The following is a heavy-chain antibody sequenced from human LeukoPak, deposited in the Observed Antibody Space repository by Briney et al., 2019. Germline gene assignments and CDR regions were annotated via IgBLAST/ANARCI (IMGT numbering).Heavy chain of an antibody. Sequence: PSETLSLTCAVYGGSFSGYYWSWIRQPPGKGPEWIGEINHSGSTNYNPSLKSRVTISVDTSKNQFSLKLSSVTAADTAVYYCARGIPAGLYYGMDVWGKGTTVTVSS. V-gene: IGHV4-34*01. CDR1: GGSFSGYY. CDR2: INHSGST. CDR3: ARGIPAGLYYGMDV. D-gene: IGHD2-2*01. J-gene: IGHJ6*04.